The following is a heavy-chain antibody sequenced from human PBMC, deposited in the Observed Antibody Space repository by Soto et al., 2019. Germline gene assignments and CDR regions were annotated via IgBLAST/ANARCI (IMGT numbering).Heavy chain of an antibody. CDR2: ISYDGSNK. Sequence: QVQLVESGGGVVQPGRSLRLSCAASGFTFSSYGMHWVRQAPGKGLEWVAVISYDGSNKYYADSVKGRFTISRDNSKNTLYLQMNSLRAEDTAVYYCAKDGGQQLVKKHYYYGMDVWGQGTTVTVSS. CDR1: GFTFSSYG. J-gene: IGHJ6*02. CDR3: AKDGGQQLVKKHYYYGMDV. V-gene: IGHV3-30*18. D-gene: IGHD6-6*01.